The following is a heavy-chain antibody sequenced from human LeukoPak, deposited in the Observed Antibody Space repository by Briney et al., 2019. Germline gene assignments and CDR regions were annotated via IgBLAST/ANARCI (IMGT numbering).Heavy chain of an antibody. CDR3: ARETTNYYGSGSSLFDY. D-gene: IGHD3-10*01. J-gene: IGHJ4*02. CDR2: IYHSGST. V-gene: IGHV4-30-2*01. Sequence: SETLSLTCTVAGGSISSGGYYWSWIRQPPGKGLERIGYIYHSGSTYYNPSLRSRVTISGDRSKNQFSLKLSSVTAADTAVYYCARETTNYYGSGSSLFDYWGQGTLVTVSS. CDR1: GGSISSGGYY.